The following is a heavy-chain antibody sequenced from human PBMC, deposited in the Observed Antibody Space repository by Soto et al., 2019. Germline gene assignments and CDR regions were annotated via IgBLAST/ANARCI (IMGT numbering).Heavy chain of an antibody. V-gene: IGHV2-5*02. Sequence: QITLKESGPTLVKPTQTLTLTCTFSGFSLSTSGVVVGWIRQPPGKALEWLALIYWDEDRRYSPSLESRLPLTXDXTKSQVVLTMTNMAPVDTATYYCAHSDYYDSSGYYYPDAFDIWGQGTMVTVSS. D-gene: IGHD3-22*01. J-gene: IGHJ3*02. CDR3: AHSDYYDSSGYYYPDAFDI. CDR1: GFSLSTSGVV. CDR2: IYWDEDR.